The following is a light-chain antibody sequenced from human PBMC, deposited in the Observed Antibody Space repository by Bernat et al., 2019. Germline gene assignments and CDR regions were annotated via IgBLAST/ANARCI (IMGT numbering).Light chain of an antibody. CDR1: SSDVGDYNL. Sequence: QPALTQPASVSGSPGQSITISCTGTSSDVGDYNLVSWYLHPPGKAPKLMIYEFYKRPSGVSDRFSGSESGNTASLTISGLQAEDEADYYCCSYGRGSTYYVFGTGTKVTVL. J-gene: IGLJ1*01. CDR3: CSYGRGSTYYV. CDR2: EFY. V-gene: IGLV2-23*02.